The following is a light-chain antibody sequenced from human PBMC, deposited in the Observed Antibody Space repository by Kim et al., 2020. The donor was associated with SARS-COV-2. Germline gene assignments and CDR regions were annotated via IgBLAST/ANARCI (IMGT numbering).Light chain of an antibody. V-gene: IGLV1-44*01. J-gene: IGLJ1*01. CDR2: SNN. CDR1: SANIGSNT. CDR3: AAWDDSLNGLYV. Sequence: KVTSSCSGSSANIGSNTVNWYQQLPGTAPKLLIYSNNQRPSGVPDRFSGSKSGTSASLAISGLQSEDEADYYCAAWDDSLNGLYVFGTGTKVTVL.